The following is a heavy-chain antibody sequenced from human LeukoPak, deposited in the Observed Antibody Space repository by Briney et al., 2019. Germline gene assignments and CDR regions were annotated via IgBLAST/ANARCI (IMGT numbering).Heavy chain of an antibody. Sequence: SETLSLTCTVSGGSISSYYWSWIRQPAGKGLEWIGRIYTSGSTNYNPSLKSRVTISLDTSKNQFSLKLSSVTAADTAVYYCARIRNYGSGTYIPFVDYWGQGTLVTVSS. CDR3: ARIRNYGSGTYIPFVDY. V-gene: IGHV4-4*07. J-gene: IGHJ4*02. D-gene: IGHD3-10*01. CDR1: GGSISSYY. CDR2: IYTSGST.